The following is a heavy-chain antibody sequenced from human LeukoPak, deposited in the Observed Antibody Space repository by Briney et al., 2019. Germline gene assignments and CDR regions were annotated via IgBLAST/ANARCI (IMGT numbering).Heavy chain of an antibody. Sequence: ASVKVSCKASGYTFTSYDISWVRQAPGQGLEWMGWISAYNGNTNYAQNLQGRVTMTTDTSTSTAYMELRSLRSDDTAVYYCARVFPPYDFWSGYQQRPYMDVWGKGTTVTVSS. J-gene: IGHJ6*03. CDR1: GYTFTSYD. CDR2: ISAYNGNT. CDR3: ARVFPPYDFWSGYQQRPYMDV. D-gene: IGHD3-3*01. V-gene: IGHV1-18*01.